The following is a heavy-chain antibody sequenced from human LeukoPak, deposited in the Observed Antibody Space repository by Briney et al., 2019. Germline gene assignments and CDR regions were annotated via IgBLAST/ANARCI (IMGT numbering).Heavy chain of an antibody. V-gene: IGHV3-21*01. CDR2: ISSSSSYI. J-gene: IGHJ4*02. Sequence: GGSLRLSCEASGVTFSSYVMSWVRQAPGKGLEWVSSISSSSSYIYYADSVKGRFTISRDNAKNSLYLQTNSLRAEDTAVYYCARDRAEGDYACGYWGQGTLVTVSS. CDR1: GVTFSSYV. CDR3: ARDRAEGDYACGY. D-gene: IGHD4-17*01.